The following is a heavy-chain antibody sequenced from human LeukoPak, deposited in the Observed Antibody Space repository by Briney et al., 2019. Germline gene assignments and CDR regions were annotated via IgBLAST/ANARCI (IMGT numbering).Heavy chain of an antibody. D-gene: IGHD4-11*01. V-gene: IGHV4-38-2*02. CDR2: IYHSGST. Sequence: SETLSLTCTVSGYSISSGYYWGWIRQPPGRGLEWIGSIYHSGSTYYNPSLKSRVTISVDTSKNQFSLKLSSVTAADTAVYYCARDTYSLMDYWGQGTLVTVSS. CDR1: GYSISSGYY. CDR3: ARDTYSLMDY. J-gene: IGHJ4*02.